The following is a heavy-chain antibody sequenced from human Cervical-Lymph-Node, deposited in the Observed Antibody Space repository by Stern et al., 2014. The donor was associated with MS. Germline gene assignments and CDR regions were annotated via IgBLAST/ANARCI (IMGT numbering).Heavy chain of an antibody. CDR2: IFWDGGSI. D-gene: IGHD4-11*01. J-gene: IGHJ4*02. CDR3: AKDSGSVTAALAY. Sequence: QLVESGGGMVHPGGSLRLSCAASGFTFKDYAMHWLRQTPGKGLEWVRGIFWDGGSIGYEDSVRGRFIISRDNAKNSLFLQMDSLRPEDTALYYCAKDSGSVTAALAYWGQGTLVTVSS. V-gene: IGHV3-9*01. CDR1: GFTFKDYA.